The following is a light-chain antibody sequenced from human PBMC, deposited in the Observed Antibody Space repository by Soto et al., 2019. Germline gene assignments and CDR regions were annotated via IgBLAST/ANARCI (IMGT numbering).Light chain of an antibody. CDR3: QQYHNWPPIT. V-gene: IGKV3D-15*01. J-gene: IGKJ5*01. CDR1: QTVSSS. Sequence: EVVMTQSPVTLSVSPGERATLSCRASQTVSSSLAWYQQKPGQAPRLLIYGASTRATGIPARFSGSGSGTEFTLTISNLQSEDFAVYFCQQYHNWPPITFGQGTRLEIK. CDR2: GAS.